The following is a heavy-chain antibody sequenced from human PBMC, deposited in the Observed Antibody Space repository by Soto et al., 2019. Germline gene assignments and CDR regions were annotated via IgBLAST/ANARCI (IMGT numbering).Heavy chain of an antibody. J-gene: IGHJ3*02. D-gene: IGHD2-21*02. V-gene: IGHV1-69*13. Sequence: ASVNVSCKSSGGTFSSYSISWVRQAPGQGLEWMGGIIPIFGTANYAQKFQGRVTITADESTSTAYMELSSLRSEDTAVYYCARLPQYCGGDCYSGAFDIWGQGTMVTVSS. CDR3: ARLPQYCGGDCYSGAFDI. CDR2: IIPIFGTA. CDR1: GGTFSSYS.